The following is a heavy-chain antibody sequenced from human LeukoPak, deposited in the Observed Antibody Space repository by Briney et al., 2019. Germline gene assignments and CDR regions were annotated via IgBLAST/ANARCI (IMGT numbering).Heavy chain of an antibody. CDR3: AKDLHYYVAMDV. V-gene: IGHV3-30-3*01. CDR1: GFTFSSYA. Sequence: GGSLRLSCAASGFTFSSYAMHWVRQAPGKGLDWVAVMSYDGYNKYHADSVKGRFTISRDNSKSTLFLQMNSLRAEDTALYYCAKDLHYYVAMDVWGQGTAVTVSS. CDR2: MSYDGYNK. D-gene: IGHD3-10*02. J-gene: IGHJ6*02.